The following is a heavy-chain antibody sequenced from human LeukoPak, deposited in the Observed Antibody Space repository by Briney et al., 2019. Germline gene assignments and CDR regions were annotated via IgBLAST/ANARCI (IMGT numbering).Heavy chain of an antibody. Sequence: ASVKVSCKSSGYTFTGYYMHWVRQAPGQGLEWMGWINPNTGGINYAQKFQGRVTMTRDTSISAAYMELSRQRSDDTAVYYCARDPYSNYFDYWGQGTLVTVSS. CDR2: INPNTGGI. J-gene: IGHJ4*02. V-gene: IGHV1-2*02. CDR1: GYTFTGYY. D-gene: IGHD5-18*01. CDR3: ARDPYSNYFDY.